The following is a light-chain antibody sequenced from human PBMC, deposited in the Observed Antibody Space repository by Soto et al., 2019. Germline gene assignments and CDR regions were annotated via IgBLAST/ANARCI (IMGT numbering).Light chain of an antibody. J-gene: IGKJ1*01. V-gene: IGKV1-39*01. CDR1: QSISTY. CDR2: AAY. CDR3: QQSYSTPRT. Sequence: DIQMTQSPSSLSASVGDRVTITCRASQSISTYLNCYQQKAGLAPKLLIYAAYNLQSGVPSRFSGSGSGTDFTLTISSLQPEDFATYYCQQSYSTPRTFGQGTKVDI.